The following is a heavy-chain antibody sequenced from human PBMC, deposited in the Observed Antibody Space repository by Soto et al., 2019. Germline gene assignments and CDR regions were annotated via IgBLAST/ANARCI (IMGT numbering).Heavy chain of an antibody. V-gene: IGHV3-30-3*01. CDR2: ISYDGSNK. CDR3: ARGGPYLCGERYGMDV. D-gene: IGHD3-10*01. J-gene: IGHJ6*02. CDR1: GFTFSSYA. Sequence: QVQLVESGGGVVQPGRSLRLSCAASGFTFSSYAMNLVRQAPGKGLEWVAVISYDGSNKYYADSVKGRFTISRDNSKNALYLQMSSLRPEDTAVYYCARGGPYLCGERYGMDVWGQGTTVTVSS.